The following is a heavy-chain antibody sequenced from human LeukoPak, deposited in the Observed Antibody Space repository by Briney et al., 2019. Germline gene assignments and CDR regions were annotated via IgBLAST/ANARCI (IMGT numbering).Heavy chain of an antibody. Sequence: ASVKASCKASGYTFTSYYMHWVRQAPGQGLEWMGIINPSGGSTSYAQKFQGRVTMTRDMSTSTVYMELSSLRSEDTAVYYCAREYYGDYPDYWGQGTLVTVSS. V-gene: IGHV1-46*01. CDR3: AREYYGDYPDY. J-gene: IGHJ4*02. CDR2: INPSGGST. D-gene: IGHD4-17*01. CDR1: GYTFTSYY.